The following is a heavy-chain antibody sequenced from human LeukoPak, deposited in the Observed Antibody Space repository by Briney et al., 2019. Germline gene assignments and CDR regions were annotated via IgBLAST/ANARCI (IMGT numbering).Heavy chain of an antibody. CDR3: ARRVSD. J-gene: IGHJ1*01. CDR1: GFTFSSYG. V-gene: IGHV3-30*02. CDR2: IRYDGSNK. Sequence: GGSLRLSCAASGFTFSSYGMHWVRQAPGKGLEWVTYIRYDGSNKYYADSVKGRFTISRDNAKNSLYLQMNSLRAEDTAVYYCARRVSDWGQGTLVTVSS.